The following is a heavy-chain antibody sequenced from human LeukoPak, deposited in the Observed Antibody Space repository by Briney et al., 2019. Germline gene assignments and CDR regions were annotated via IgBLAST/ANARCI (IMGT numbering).Heavy chain of an antibody. CDR3: ASNWDDSSGYYYGYFDY. Sequence: ASVKVSCKASGGTFSSYAISWVRQAPGQGLEWMGGIIPIFGTANYAQKFQGRVTITADESTSTAYMELSSLRSEDTAVYYCASNWDDSSGYYYGYFDYWGQGTLVTVSS. D-gene: IGHD3-22*01. CDR1: GGTFSSYA. CDR2: IIPIFGTA. V-gene: IGHV1-69*13. J-gene: IGHJ4*02.